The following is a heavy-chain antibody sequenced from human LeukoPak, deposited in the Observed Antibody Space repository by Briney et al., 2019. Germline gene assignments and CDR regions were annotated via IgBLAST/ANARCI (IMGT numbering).Heavy chain of an antibody. CDR3: ARTPRSGVWTGYYVWFDP. CDR2: IYYSGST. J-gene: IGHJ5*02. D-gene: IGHD3/OR15-3a*01. V-gene: IGHV4-59*01. Sequence: PSETLSLTCTVSGGSISNYYWSWIRQPPGKGLEWIGYIYYSGSTNYNPSLKSRLTISVDTSKNQFSLSLASVTAADTAIYYCARTPRSGVWTGYYVWFDPWGQGTLVTVSS. CDR1: GGSISNYY.